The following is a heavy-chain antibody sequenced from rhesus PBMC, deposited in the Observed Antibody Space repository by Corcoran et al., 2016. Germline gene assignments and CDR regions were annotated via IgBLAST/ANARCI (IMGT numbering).Heavy chain of an antibody. J-gene: IGHJ6*01. Sequence: QVQLQESGPGLGKPSETLSLTCAVSGSSISSHYGWSLIRQPPGKGLEWIGYIGDSSGSTNYNPSLKSRVTISKDTSKNQFSLKLSSVTAADTAVYYCAREVAAGQGYYGLDTWGQGVVVTVSS. CDR2: IGDSSGST. V-gene: IGHV4-127*01. CDR3: AREVAAGQGYYGLDT. D-gene: IGHD6-13*01. CDR1: GSSISSHYG.